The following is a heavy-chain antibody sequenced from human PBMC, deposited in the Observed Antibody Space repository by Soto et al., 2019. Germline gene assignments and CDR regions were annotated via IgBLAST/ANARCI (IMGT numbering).Heavy chain of an antibody. CDR1: GYSITTGYY. D-gene: IGHD6-19*01. CDR3: ARDPYSSGSEGWFDP. J-gene: IGHJ5*02. Sequence: SETLCLTCAVAGYSITTGYYLVWIRQPPGMGLEWIGSIYHSGTTYYNPSLKSRVTISVDTSKNQFSLKLSSVTAADTAVYYCARDPYSSGSEGWFDPWGQGTLVTVSS. V-gene: IGHV4-38-2*02. CDR2: IYHSGTT.